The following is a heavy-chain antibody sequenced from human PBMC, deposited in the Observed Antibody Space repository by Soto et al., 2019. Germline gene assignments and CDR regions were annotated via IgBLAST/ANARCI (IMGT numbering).Heavy chain of an antibody. V-gene: IGHV4-34*01. CDR3: AGDPPYGDYDWFDP. D-gene: IGHD4-17*01. Sequence: QVQLQQWGAGLLKPSETLSLTCAAYGGSFSGYYWSWIRQPPGKGLEWIGEINHSGSTNYNPSLKIRVTLSVDTCKNQFSLNLSSVTAADTAVYYCAGDPPYGDYDWFDPWGQGTLVTVSS. J-gene: IGHJ5*02. CDR2: INHSGST. CDR1: GGSFSGYY.